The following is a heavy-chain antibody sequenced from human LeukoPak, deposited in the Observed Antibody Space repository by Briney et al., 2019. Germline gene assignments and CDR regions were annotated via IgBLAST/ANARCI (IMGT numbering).Heavy chain of an antibody. CDR2: IYPGDSDT. V-gene: IGHV5-51*01. J-gene: IGHJ5*02. D-gene: IGHD3-16*01. Sequence: GESLKISCKASGYTFTNYWIGWVRQMPGKGLEWIGTIYPGDSDTRYSPSSHGQVTISADKSISTAYLQWSSLRASDTGIYYCARRPASVGGGFDPWGQGTLVTVSS. CDR3: ARRPASVGGGFDP. CDR1: GYTFTNYW.